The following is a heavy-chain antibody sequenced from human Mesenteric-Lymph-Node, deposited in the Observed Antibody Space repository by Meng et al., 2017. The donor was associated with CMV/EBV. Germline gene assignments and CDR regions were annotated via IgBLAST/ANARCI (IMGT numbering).Heavy chain of an antibody. J-gene: IGHJ5*02. Sequence: QVQLVQSGAEVGKPGASVMVSCKASGYTFTDFYIHWVRQAPGQGLEWMGRINPNSGVSNSAQNFQGRATMTRDTSISTAYMELGRLTSDDTAVYYCARDNVNPEGFDPWGQGTLVTVSS. D-gene: IGHD2/OR15-2a*01. CDR3: ARDNVNPEGFDP. CDR2: INPNSGVS. V-gene: IGHV1-2*06. CDR1: GYTFTDFY.